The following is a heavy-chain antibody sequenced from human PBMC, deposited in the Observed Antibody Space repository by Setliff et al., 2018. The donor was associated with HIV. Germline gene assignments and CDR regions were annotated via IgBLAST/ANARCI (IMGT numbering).Heavy chain of an antibody. CDR1: SAPISNYH. CDR2: IYTSGTT. Sequence: PSETLSLTCAVSSAPISNYHWSWIRQTPGKGLEWIGSIYTSGTTNYNPSLEGLITTSVDLSKNHFSLNLHSVTAADTAVYYCAIGDEYPGVFQSWGQGKVVTVS. D-gene: IGHD2-2*01. V-gene: IGHV4-4*09. CDR3: AIGDEYPGVFQS. J-gene: IGHJ3*01.